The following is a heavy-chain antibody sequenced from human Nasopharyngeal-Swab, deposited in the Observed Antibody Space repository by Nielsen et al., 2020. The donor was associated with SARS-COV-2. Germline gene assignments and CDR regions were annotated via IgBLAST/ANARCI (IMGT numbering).Heavy chain of an antibody. CDR3: ARDGVGATPFDY. J-gene: IGHJ4*02. CDR2: ISSSSSYI. V-gene: IGHV3-21*05. D-gene: IGHD1-26*01. Sequence: RQPPGKGLEWVSYISSSSSYIYYADSVKGRFTISRDNAKNSLYLQMNSLRAEDTAVYYCARDGVGATPFDYWGQGTLVTVSS.